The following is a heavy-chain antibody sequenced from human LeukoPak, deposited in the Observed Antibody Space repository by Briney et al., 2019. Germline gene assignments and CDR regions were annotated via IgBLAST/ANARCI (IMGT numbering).Heavy chain of an antibody. J-gene: IGHJ4*02. CDR1: GGSVSGYY. CDR2: IHHSGST. CDR3: ARGRTFDY. Sequence: PSETLSLTCGVYGGSVSGYYWSWIRQPPGEGLEWIGEIHHSGSTNYNPSLKSRVTISVDTSKNQFSLKLSSVTAADRAGYYWARGRTFDYWGQGTLVTVSS. V-gene: IGHV4-34*01.